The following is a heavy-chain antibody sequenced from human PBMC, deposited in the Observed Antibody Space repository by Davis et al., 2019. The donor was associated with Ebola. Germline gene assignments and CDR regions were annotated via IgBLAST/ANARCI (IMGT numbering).Heavy chain of an antibody. CDR3: ARGYDFWSGWTLDV. D-gene: IGHD3-3*01. V-gene: IGHV3-30*03. Sequence: GGSLRLSCAASGFIFSSYSMNWVRQAPGKGLEWVAVISYDGSNKYYADSVKGRFTISRDNSKNTLYLQMNSLRAEDTAVYYCARGYDFWSGWTLDVWGQGTTVTVSS. CDR1: GFIFSSYS. CDR2: ISYDGSNK. J-gene: IGHJ6*02.